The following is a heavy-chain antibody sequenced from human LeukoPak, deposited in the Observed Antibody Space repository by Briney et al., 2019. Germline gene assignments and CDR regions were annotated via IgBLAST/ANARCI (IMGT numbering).Heavy chain of an antibody. D-gene: IGHD6-13*01. CDR1: GFTFSSYG. CDR3: AKDPMEDSWYENPQIDY. Sequence: PGGSLRLSCAASGFTFSSYGMHWVRQAPCKGLEWVAFIRYDGSNKYYADSVKGRFTISRDNSKNTLYLQMNSLRAEDTAVYYCAKDPMEDSWYENPQIDYWGQGTLVTVSS. CDR2: IRYDGSNK. V-gene: IGHV3-30*02. J-gene: IGHJ4*02.